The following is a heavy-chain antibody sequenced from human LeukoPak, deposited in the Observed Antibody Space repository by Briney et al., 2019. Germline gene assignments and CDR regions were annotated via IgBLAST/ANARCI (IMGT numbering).Heavy chain of an antibody. Sequence: APMKVSCKGSGYTFTNYFIHWVRQAPGQGLEWMGRINPNNGGPEYGQNFQGRVTMTRDTSISTVYMEVYSLTSGDTAVYYCARDLSSTANWGLDFWGQGILVTVSS. CDR2: INPNNGGP. J-gene: IGHJ4*02. D-gene: IGHD7-27*01. CDR1: GYTFTNYF. V-gene: IGHV1-2*02. CDR3: ARDLSSTANWGLDF.